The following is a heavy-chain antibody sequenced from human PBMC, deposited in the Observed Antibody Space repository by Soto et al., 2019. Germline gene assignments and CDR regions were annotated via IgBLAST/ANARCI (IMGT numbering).Heavy chain of an antibody. CDR1: GFTFSTYW. Sequence: XVSLRLSCAASGFTFSTYWMHWVRQAPGKGLVWVSRIKTDGSVTTYADSVKGRFAISRDNAKNTLYLQMNTLRAEDTAVYYCARDLGGSHDYWGRGTLVTVSS. J-gene: IGHJ4*02. V-gene: IGHV3-74*01. CDR3: ARDLGGSHDY. D-gene: IGHD3-16*01. CDR2: IKTDGSVT.